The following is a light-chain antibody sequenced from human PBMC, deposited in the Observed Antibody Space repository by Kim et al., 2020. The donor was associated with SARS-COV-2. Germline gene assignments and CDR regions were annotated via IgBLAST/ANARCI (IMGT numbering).Light chain of an antibody. J-gene: IGKJ1*01. V-gene: IGKV1-5*03. CDR1: QSIITW. Sequence: DIQMTQYPSTLSASVGDRVTITCRASQSIITWLAWYQQKPGKAPKLLIYKASTLESGVPSRFSGTGSGTEFTLTITSLQPDDFATYYCQQYHRYSTFGQGTKVDIK. CDR3: QQYHRYST. CDR2: KAS.